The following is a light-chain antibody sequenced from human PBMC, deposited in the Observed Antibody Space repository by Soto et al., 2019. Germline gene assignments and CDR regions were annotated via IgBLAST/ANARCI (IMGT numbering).Light chain of an antibody. J-gene: IGKJ2*01. V-gene: IGKV2-30*01. CDR2: KVS. CDR1: QGLASREGNTY. Sequence: DAVLTQSPLFLPVTLGQPATISCRSSQGLASREGNTYLNWFQQRPGQSPRRLIYKVSNRDSGVPDKFSGSGSGTDFTLKISRVEAEDVGVYYCMQGTHWPYTFGQGTKLEIK. CDR3: MQGTHWPYT.